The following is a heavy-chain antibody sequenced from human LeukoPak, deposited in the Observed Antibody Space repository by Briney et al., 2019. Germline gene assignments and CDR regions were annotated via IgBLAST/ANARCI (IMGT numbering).Heavy chain of an antibody. CDR3: ARASYYYGSGSYYNY. D-gene: IGHD3-10*01. Sequence: ASVTVSCKASGYTFTGYYMHWVRQAPGQGLEWMGWINPNCGGTNYAQKFQGRVTMTRDTSISTAYMELSRLRSDDTAVYYCARASYYYGSGSYYNYWGQGTLVTVSS. CDR1: GYTFTGYY. J-gene: IGHJ4*02. CDR2: INPNCGGT. V-gene: IGHV1-2*02.